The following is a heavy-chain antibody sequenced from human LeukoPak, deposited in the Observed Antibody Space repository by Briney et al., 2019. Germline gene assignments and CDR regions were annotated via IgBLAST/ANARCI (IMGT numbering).Heavy chain of an antibody. J-gene: IGHJ5*02. CDR3: ARHVTLWFPNNNWFDP. CDR2: IYYSGST. V-gene: IGHV4-59*08. Sequence: SETLSLTCTVSGGSISSYYWSWIRQPPGKGLEWIGYIYYSGSTNYNPSLKSRVTISVDTSKNQFSLKLSSVPAADTAVYYCARHVTLWFPNNNWFDPWGQGTLVTVSS. D-gene: IGHD3-10*01. CDR1: GGSISSYY.